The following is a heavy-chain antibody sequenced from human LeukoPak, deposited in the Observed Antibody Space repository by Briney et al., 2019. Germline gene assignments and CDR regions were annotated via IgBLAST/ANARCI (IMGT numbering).Heavy chain of an antibody. Sequence: GGSLRLSCAASGFTFSNYVMIWVRQAPGKGLEWVSIIGTSGGDIHYADSVKGRSSTSRDNSKNTLSLQMNSLRVDDTAVYYCARDPNWGSGYWGQGTLVTVSS. J-gene: IGHJ4*02. CDR2: IGTSGGDI. CDR1: GFTFSNYV. CDR3: ARDPNWGSGY. D-gene: IGHD7-27*01. V-gene: IGHV3-23*01.